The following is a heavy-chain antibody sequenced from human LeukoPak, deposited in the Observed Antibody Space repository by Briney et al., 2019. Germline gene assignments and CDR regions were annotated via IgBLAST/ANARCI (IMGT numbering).Heavy chain of an antibody. CDR2: IKSDGITI. D-gene: IGHD1-20*01. CDR3: LRDLNWSLDQ. J-gene: IGHJ4*02. CDR1: GFTFSNYM. V-gene: IGHV3-74*01. Sequence: GGSLRLSCAASGFTFSNYMMHWVRQAPGKGLVWVSRIKSDGITITYADSVKGRFTISRDNAKNMLYLQVNSLRAEDTAVYYCLRDLNWSLDQWGQGTLVTVSS.